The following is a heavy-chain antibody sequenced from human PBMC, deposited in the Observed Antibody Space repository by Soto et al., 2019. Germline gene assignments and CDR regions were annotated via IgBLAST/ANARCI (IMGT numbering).Heavy chain of an antibody. CDR2: IIPYYSTL. J-gene: IGHJ5*01. CDR3: ASGASRCCPYLLDS. CDR1: EGTFNSYA. V-gene: IGHV1-69*01. D-gene: IGHD2-2*01. Sequence: QAQVVQSGAEVRKPGSSVKLSCKASEGTFNSYAIAWVRQAPGQGLEWMGGIIPYYSTLNYAQKFQDRVTITADDSTNTVYMELSSPRSDDTAVDFWASGASRCCPYLLDSWAQGTLVTVSS.